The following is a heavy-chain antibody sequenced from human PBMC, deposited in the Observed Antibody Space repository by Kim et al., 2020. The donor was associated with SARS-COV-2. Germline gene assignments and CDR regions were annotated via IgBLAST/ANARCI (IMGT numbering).Heavy chain of an antibody. CDR3: ARGQPLDY. CDR1: GGSISSGGKF. D-gene: IGHD2-2*01. V-gene: IGHV4-31*03. CDR2: ISYSGNS. J-gene: IGHJ4*02. Sequence: SETLSLTCSVSGGSISSGGKFWTWIRQHPAKGLEWIGYISYSGNSHYSPSLRSRVSISLQTSENQFSLELTSVTAADTAVYYCARGQPLDYWGQGILVTV.